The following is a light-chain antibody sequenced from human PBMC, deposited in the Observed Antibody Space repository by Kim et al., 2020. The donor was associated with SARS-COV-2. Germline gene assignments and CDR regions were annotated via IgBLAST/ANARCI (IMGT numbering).Light chain of an antibody. Sequence: SPWERSTLSCMARQTVNNHNLAWYQQGPGQAPRLLIYGASSRATGIPDRFSGSGSGTDFILTISRLEPEDFPVYYCQQYGAVPPYTFAHGTKLEI. J-gene: IGKJ2*01. CDR3: QQYGAVPPYT. CDR2: GAS. V-gene: IGKV3-20*01. CDR1: QTVNNHN.